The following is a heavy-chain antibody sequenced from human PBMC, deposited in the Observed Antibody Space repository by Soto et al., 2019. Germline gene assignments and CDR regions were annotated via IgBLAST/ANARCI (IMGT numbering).Heavy chain of an antibody. CDR1: GGSFSGYY. CDR2: INHSGST. J-gene: IGHJ5*02. Sequence: PSETLSLTCAVYGGSFSGYYWSWIRQPPGKGLEWIGEINHSGSTNYNPSLKSRVTISVDTSKNQFSLKLSSVTAADTAVYYCARRLAARAYNWFDPWGQGTLVTVSS. V-gene: IGHV4-34*01. CDR3: ARRLAARAYNWFDP. D-gene: IGHD6-6*01.